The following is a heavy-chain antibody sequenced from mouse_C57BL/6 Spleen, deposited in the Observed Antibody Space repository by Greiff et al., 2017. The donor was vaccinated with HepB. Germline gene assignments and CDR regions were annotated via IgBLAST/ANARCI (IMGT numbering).Heavy chain of an antibody. J-gene: IGHJ3*01. D-gene: IGHD1-1*01. CDR1: GYTFTSYG. V-gene: IGHV1-81*01. Sequence: QVQLQQSGAELARPGASVKLSCKASGYTFTSYGISWVKQRTGQGLEWIGEIYPRSGNTYYNEKFKGKATLTADKSSSTAYMELSSLTSEDSAVYYCARGGYGSREVFAYWGQGTLVTVSA. CDR2: IYPRSGNT. CDR3: ARGGYGSREVFAY.